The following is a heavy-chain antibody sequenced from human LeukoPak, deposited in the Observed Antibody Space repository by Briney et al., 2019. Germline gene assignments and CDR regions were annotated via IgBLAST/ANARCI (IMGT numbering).Heavy chain of an antibody. CDR3: ARITDLTIFGVVLISGFFDY. V-gene: IGHV1-2*02. CDR2: INPNSGAT. CDR1: GYTFTGYY. Sequence: ASVKVSGTASGYTFTGYYMHWVRQAPGQGLEWMGWINPNSGATNYTQNFQGRVTMTRDTSISTAYMELSRLRSDDTAVYYCARITDLTIFGVVLISGFFDYWGQGTLVTVSS. J-gene: IGHJ4*02. D-gene: IGHD3-3*01.